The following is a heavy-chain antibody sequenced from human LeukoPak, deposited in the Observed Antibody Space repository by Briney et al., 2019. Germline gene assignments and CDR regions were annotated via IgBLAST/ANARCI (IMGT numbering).Heavy chain of an antibody. CDR2: ISYDGSNK. CDR1: GFTFSSYG. CDR3: AKGGNDYYYYFYYGMDV. D-gene: IGHD1-26*01. J-gene: IGHJ6*02. Sequence: PGGSLRLSCAASGFTFSSYGMHWVRQAPGKGLEWVAVISYDGSNKYYADSVKGRFTISRDNSKNTLYLQMNSLRAEDTAVYYCAKGGNDYYYYFYYGMDVWGQGTTVTVSS. V-gene: IGHV3-30*18.